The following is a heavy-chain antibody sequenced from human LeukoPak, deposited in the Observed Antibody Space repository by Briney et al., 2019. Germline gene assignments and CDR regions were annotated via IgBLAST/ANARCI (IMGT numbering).Heavy chain of an antibody. V-gene: IGHV1-18*04. CDR3: ARTPTYYYYYMDG. D-gene: IGHD4-17*01. CDR2: ISAYNGNT. J-gene: IGHJ6*03. CDR1: GYTFTGYY. Sequence: ASVKVSCKASGYTFTGYYMHWVRQAPGQGLGWMGRISAYNGNTNYAQKLQGRVTMTTDTSTSTAYMELRSLRSDDTAVYYCARTPTYYYYYMDGWGKGTTVTVSS.